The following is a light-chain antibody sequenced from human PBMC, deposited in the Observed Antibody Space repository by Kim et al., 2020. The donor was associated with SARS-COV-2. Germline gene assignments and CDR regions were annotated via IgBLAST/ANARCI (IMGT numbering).Light chain of an antibody. CDR1: QNVYTN. V-gene: IGKV3-15*01. J-gene: IGKJ2*01. CDR3: QQYSDWPPGS. Sequence: ERVTLSCRASQNVYTNLDWYQQKPGQAPRLLIYAASHRETGVPARISGGGSETVFTLTISNLQSEDFGVYYCQQYSDWPPGSFGQGTKLEI. CDR2: AAS.